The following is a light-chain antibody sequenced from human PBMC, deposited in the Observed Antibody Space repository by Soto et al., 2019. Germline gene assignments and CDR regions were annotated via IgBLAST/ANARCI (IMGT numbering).Light chain of an antibody. CDR2: GAS. Sequence: EVVLTQSPGTLSLSPGERATLSCRTSQTINSGSLTWYQQKPGQAPRLLIYGASTRATGIPDRFSASGSGTDFTLTISRLEHEDSAVYYCQLLTFGGGTKVEIK. J-gene: IGKJ4*01. CDR3: QLLT. CDR1: QTINSGS. V-gene: IGKV3-20*01.